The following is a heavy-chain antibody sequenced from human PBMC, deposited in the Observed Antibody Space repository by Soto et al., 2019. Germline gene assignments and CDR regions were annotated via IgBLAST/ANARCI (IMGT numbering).Heavy chain of an antibody. D-gene: IGHD6-13*01. V-gene: IGHV4-31*03. Sequence: SETLSLTCTVSGGSISSGGYYWSWVRQHPGKGLEWIGYIYYSGSTYYNPSLKSRVTISVDTSKNQFSLKLSSVTAADTAVYYCARASIAAAGTSICDYWGQGTLVTVSS. CDR3: ARASIAAAGTSICDY. CDR1: GGSISSGGYY. CDR2: IYYSGST. J-gene: IGHJ4*02.